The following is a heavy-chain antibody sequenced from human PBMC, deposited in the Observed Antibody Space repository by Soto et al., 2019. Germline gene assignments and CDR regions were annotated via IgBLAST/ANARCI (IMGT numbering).Heavy chain of an antibody. CDR2: IIPIFGTA. CDR1: GGTFSSYA. CDR3: ARDSCDGGSCYSDY. D-gene: IGHD2-15*01. V-gene: IGHV1-69*06. Sequence: SVKVSCKASGGTFSSYAISWVRQAPGQGLEWMGGIIPIFGTANYAQKFQGRVTITADKSTSTAYMELSSLRSEDTAVYYCARDSCDGGSCYSDYWGQGTLVTVSS. J-gene: IGHJ4*02.